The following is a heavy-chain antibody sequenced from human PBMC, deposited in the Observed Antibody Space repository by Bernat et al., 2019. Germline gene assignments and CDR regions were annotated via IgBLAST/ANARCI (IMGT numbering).Heavy chain of an antibody. CDR1: GFTFSSYG. J-gene: IGHJ6*02. CDR3: AKGMYYYDSSGYYLPLYYYYGMDV. Sequence: QVQLVESGGGVVQPGRSLRLSCAASGFTFSSYGMHWVRQAPGKGLEWVAVISYDGSNKYYADSVKGRFTISRDNSKNTLYLQMNRLRAEDTAVYYCAKGMYYYDSSGYYLPLYYYYGMDVWGQGTTVTVSS. V-gene: IGHV3-30*18. CDR2: ISYDGSNK. D-gene: IGHD3-22*01.